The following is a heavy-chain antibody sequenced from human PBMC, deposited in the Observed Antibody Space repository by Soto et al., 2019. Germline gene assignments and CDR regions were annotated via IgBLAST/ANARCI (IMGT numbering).Heavy chain of an antibody. V-gene: IGHV4-59*01. Sequence: QVQLQESGPGLVKPSETLSLTCTVSGASISSYYWSWIRQPPGKGLEWIGYIYYSGSTNYNPSLKSRVTISLDTSKNQFSLKLSSVTAADTAVYYCARSRGGYFDNWGQGTLVTVSS. CDR1: GASISSYY. D-gene: IGHD3-22*01. CDR2: IYYSGST. CDR3: ARSRGGYFDN. J-gene: IGHJ4*02.